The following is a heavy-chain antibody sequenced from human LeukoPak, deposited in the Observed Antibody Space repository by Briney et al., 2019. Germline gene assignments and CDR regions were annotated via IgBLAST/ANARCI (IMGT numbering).Heavy chain of an antibody. Sequence: GGSLRLSCAASGFTFSRYAMSWVRQAPGKGLEWVSVIYSGGSTYYADSVKGRFTISRDNSKNTLYLQMNSLRAEDTAVYYCARGETSGAFDIWGQGTMVTVSS. D-gene: IGHD1-26*01. CDR3: ARGETSGAFDI. J-gene: IGHJ3*02. V-gene: IGHV3-66*02. CDR2: IYSGGST. CDR1: GFTFSRYA.